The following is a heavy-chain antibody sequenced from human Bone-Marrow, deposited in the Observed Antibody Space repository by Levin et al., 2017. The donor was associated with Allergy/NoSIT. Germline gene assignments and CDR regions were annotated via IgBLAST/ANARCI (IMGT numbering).Heavy chain of an antibody. D-gene: IGHD1-26*01. CDR3: ARTLLGSHSFDH. V-gene: IGHV3-72*01. CDR1: GFIFSDHY. CDR2: SRNKADSYFT. J-gene: IGHJ4*02. Sequence: PGESLKISCAGSGFIFSDHYMDWVRQAPGKGLEWVGRSRNKADSYFTEYAASVKGRFTISRDDSKNSLYLQMNSLKTEDTAVYYCARTLLGSHSFDHWGQGTLVTVSS.